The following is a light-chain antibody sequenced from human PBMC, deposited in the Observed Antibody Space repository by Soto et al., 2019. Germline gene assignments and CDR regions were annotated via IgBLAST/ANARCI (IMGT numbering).Light chain of an antibody. CDR2: EVS. J-gene: IGLJ1*01. V-gene: IGLV2-14*01. CDR1: TSDIGRYNH. CDR3: NSYTSSSPPYV. Sequence: QSALAQPASVSGSPGQSITISCTGTTSDIGRYNHVSWYQQYPGKAPKLMIYEVSNRPSGVSNRLSASKSGNTASLTISGLQAEDEADYYCNSYTSSSPPYVFGTGTKVTVL.